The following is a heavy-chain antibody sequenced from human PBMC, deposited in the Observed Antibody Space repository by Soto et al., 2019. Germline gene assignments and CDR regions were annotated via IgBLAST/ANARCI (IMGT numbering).Heavy chain of an antibody. V-gene: IGHV4-34*01. D-gene: IGHD3-10*01. Sequence: SETLSLTCAVYGGSFSGYYWRWIRQPPGKGLEWIGEINHSGSTNYNPSLKSRVTISVDTSKNQFSLKLSSVTAADTAVYYCARTGASYYYGSGSYYMFDYWGQGTLVTVSS. CDR3: ARTGASYYYGSGSYYMFDY. CDR2: INHSGST. J-gene: IGHJ4*02. CDR1: GGSFSGYY.